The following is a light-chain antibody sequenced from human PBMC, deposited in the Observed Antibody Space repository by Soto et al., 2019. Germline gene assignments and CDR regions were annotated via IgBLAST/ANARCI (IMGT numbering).Light chain of an antibody. Sequence: QSALTQPRSVSGSPGQSVTISCTGASNNVGGYNYVSWYQHHPGKVPQLIIYDVTKRPSGVPDRFSGSKSGNTASLTISGLQVEDEADYYCCSYAGTYTWIFGGGTKL. CDR2: DVT. V-gene: IGLV2-11*01. CDR3: CSYAGTYTWI. CDR1: SNNVGGYNY. J-gene: IGLJ2*01.